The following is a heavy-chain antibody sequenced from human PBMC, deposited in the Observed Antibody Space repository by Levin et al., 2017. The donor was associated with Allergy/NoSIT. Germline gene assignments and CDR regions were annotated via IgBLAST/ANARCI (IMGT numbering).Heavy chain of an antibody. V-gene: IGHV4-28*06. J-gene: IGHJ4*02. Sequence: SETLSLTCAVSGSSITDSFWWGWIRQPPGKGLEWIGYMYHSGATQYNPSPESRATLSVDSSKNQISLRLSSLTAWDTAVYYGARMARSHHFDNWGQGTLVAVS. CDR3: ARMARSHHFDN. CDR1: GSSITDSFW. CDR2: MYHSGAT.